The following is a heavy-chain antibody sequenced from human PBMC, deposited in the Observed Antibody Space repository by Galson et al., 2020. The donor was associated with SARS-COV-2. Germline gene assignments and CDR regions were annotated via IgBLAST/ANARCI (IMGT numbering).Heavy chain of an antibody. CDR2: ISRFGNII. CDR1: GFTFSDYY. D-gene: IGHD5-12*01. CDR3: ARGVRDGYNHYYYYGMDV. J-gene: IGHJ6*02. Sequence: TGGSLRLSCGASGFTFSDYYMSWIRQAPGKGLEWLSFISRFGNIIYYADSVKGRFTISRDNADNSLYLQMNSLRADDTAVYYCARGVRDGYNHYYYYGMDVWGQGTTVTVSS. V-gene: IGHV3-11*01.